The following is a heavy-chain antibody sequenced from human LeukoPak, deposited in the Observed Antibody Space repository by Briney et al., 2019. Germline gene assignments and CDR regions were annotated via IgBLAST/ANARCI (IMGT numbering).Heavy chain of an antibody. J-gene: IGHJ4*02. CDR1: GGSFSGYY. CDR3: ASAIVVVPAALGY. V-gene: IGHV4-34*01. D-gene: IGHD2-2*01. CDR2: INHSGST. Sequence: SETLSLTCAVYGGSFSGYYWSWICQPPGKWLEWIGEINHSGSTNYDPSLKSRVTISVDTSKNQFSLKLSSVTAADTAVYYCASAIVVVPAALGYWGQGTLFTVSS.